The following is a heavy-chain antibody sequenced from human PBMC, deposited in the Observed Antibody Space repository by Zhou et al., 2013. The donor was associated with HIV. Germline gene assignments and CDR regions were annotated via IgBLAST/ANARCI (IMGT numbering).Heavy chain of an antibody. CDR3: AREAYCGGDCFHAFDY. Sequence: QVQLVQSGAEVKKPGASVKVSCKASGYTFTGYYMHWVRQAPGQGLEWMGWINPNSGGTNYAQKFQGRVTMTRDTSISTAYMELSRLRSDDTAVYYCAREAYCGGDCFHAFDYWGQGTLVTVSS. CDR2: INPNSGGT. J-gene: IGHJ4*02. V-gene: IGHV1-2*02. CDR1: GYTFTGYY. D-gene: IGHD2-21*02.